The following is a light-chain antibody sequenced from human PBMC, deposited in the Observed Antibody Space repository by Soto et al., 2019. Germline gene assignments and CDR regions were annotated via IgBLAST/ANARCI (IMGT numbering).Light chain of an antibody. J-gene: IGKJ1*01. V-gene: IGKV1-5*01. CDR1: QSIDRW. Sequence: DIQMTQSPSTLSASVGDRVTITCRASQSIDRWFAWYQQKPGKAPKLVIYDGSTLESGVPSRFSVSGSGTEFTLTITSLQPDDFATYYCQQYSTYSWTFGQGTKV. CDR3: QQYSTYSWT. CDR2: DGS.